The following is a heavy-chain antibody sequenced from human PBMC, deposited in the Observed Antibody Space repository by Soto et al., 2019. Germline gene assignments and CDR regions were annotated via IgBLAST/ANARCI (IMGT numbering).Heavy chain of an antibody. D-gene: IGHD3-9*01. V-gene: IGHV2-5*02. CDR3: AHYISTAPAGWFAP. Sequence: QITLKESGPPLVKPTQTLTLTCTFSGFSLSTSGVGVGWFRQPPGKALEWLALIYWDDDNRYSPSLKSRPTITKDTSKNRVVLTVTAMDPMAPATYSFAHYISTAPAGWFAPWGQGTLVIVSS. J-gene: IGHJ5*02. CDR2: IYWDDDN. CDR1: GFSLSTSGVG.